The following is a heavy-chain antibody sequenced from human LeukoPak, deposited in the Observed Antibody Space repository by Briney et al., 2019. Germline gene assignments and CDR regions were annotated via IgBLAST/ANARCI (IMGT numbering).Heavy chain of an antibody. CDR3: ASSRAATRFSSLGY. J-gene: IGHJ4*02. D-gene: IGHD2-15*01. V-gene: IGHV1-69*05. CDR2: IIPIFGTA. Sequence: GASVKVSCKASGGTFSSYAISWVRQAPGQGLEWMGGIIPIFGTANYAQKFQGRVTITTDESTSTAYMELSSLRSEDTAVYYCASSRAATRFSSLGYWGQGTLVTVSS. CDR1: GGTFSSYA.